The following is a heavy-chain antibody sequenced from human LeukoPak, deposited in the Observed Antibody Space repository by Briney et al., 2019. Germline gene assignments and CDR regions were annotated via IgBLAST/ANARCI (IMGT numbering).Heavy chain of an antibody. Sequence: GGSLRLSCAASGFLFSDRYMDWVRQAPGKGLEWVGLTRHKSDGYTTEYAASVKGRFTISRDESQDSLYLQMNSLTIEDTAVYYCVTGTWYKFDNWGQGTLVTVSS. CDR2: TRHKSDGYTT. CDR3: VTGTWYKFDN. V-gene: IGHV3-72*01. J-gene: IGHJ4*02. CDR1: GFLFSDRY. D-gene: IGHD1-1*01.